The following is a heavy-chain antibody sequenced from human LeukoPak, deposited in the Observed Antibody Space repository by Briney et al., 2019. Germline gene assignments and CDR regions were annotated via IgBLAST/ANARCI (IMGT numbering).Heavy chain of an antibody. Sequence: SETLSLTCTVSGVSISSYYWSWIRQPPGKGLEWIGYIYYSGSTNYNPSLKSRVTISVDTSKNQFSLKLSSVTAADTAVYYCARDYDSSGYYDAFDIWGQGTMVTVSS. CDR1: GVSISSYY. V-gene: IGHV4-59*13. J-gene: IGHJ3*02. D-gene: IGHD3-22*01. CDR2: IYYSGST. CDR3: ARDYDSSGYYDAFDI.